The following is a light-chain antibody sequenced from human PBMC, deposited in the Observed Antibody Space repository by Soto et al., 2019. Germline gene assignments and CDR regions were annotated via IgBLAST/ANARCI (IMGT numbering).Light chain of an antibody. V-gene: IGKV1-27*01. CDR3: QQYNSYSWT. Sequence: QMTQSPSSLSASIGDRVTITCRASQGIGTYLAWYQQRPGKVPQLLISAASTLQSGVPSRFSGSGSGTDFTLTINSLQPEDAATYYCQQYNSYSWTFGQGTKVEIK. CDR2: AAS. CDR1: QGIGTY. J-gene: IGKJ1*01.